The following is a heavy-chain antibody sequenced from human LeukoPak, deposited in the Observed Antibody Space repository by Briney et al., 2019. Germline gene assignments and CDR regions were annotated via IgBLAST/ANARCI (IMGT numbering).Heavy chain of an antibody. D-gene: IGHD4-17*01. V-gene: IGHV3-33*08. Sequence: GGSLRLSCAASGFTFSSYWMSWVRQAPGKGLEWVAVIWYDGSNKYYADSVRGRFTISRDNSKNTLYLQMTSLRAEDTAMYYCARAVTTVTDYYYYGMDVWGQGTTVTVAS. CDR1: GFTFSSYW. CDR2: IWYDGSNK. CDR3: ARAVTTVTDYYYYGMDV. J-gene: IGHJ6*02.